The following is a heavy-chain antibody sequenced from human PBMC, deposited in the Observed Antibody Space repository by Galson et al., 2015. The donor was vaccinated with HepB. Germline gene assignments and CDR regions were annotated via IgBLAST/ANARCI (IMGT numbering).Heavy chain of an antibody. CDR2: INAGNGNT. D-gene: IGHD6-6*01. CDR1: GSTFTSYA. V-gene: IGHV1-3*01. CDR3: ARSGSIAARGSAFDI. Sequence: SVKVSCKASGSTFTSYAMHWVRQAPGQRLEWMGWINAGNGNTKYSQKFQGRVTITRDTSASTAYMELSSLRSEDTAVYYCARSGSIAARGSAFDIWGQGILVTVSS. J-gene: IGHJ3*02.